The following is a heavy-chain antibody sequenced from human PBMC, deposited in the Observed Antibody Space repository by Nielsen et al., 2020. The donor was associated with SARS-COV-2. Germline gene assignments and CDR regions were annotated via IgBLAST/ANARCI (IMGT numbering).Heavy chain of an antibody. J-gene: IGHJ5*02. CDR3: AAEFPVLRYSRTEFDP. CDR2: IVVGSGNT. Sequence: SVKVSCKASGFTFTSSAVQWVRQARGQRLEWIGWIVVGSGNTNYAQKFQERVTITRDMSTSTAYMELSSLRSEDTAVYYCAAEFPVLRYSRTEFDPWGQGTLVTVSS. V-gene: IGHV1-58*01. CDR1: GFTFTSSA. D-gene: IGHD3-9*01.